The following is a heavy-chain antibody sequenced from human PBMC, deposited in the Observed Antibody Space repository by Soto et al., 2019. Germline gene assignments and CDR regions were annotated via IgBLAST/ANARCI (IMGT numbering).Heavy chain of an antibody. Sequence: EVQLVESGGGLVQPGGSQRLSCAASGFTFSSYWMHWVRQAPGKGLVWVSRINSDGSSTSYADSVKGRFTISRDNAKNRLYLQMNSLRAEDTAVYYCARDQGYCSGGSCYVAGYWGQGTLVTVSS. CDR3: ARDQGYCSGGSCYVAGY. CDR1: GFTFSSYW. J-gene: IGHJ4*02. CDR2: INSDGSST. D-gene: IGHD2-15*01. V-gene: IGHV3-74*01.